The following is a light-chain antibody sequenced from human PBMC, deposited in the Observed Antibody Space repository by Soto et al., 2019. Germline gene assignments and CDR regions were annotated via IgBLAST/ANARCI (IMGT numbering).Light chain of an antibody. J-gene: IGKJ1*01. CDR3: QQSHSAPAWT. CDR1: QSISSY. Sequence: DIQMTQSPPSLSASVGDRVSITCRASQSISSYLNWYQHKPGKAPTLLIYAASNLESGVPSRFSGSGSGTDLTLIISSLQSEDFATYYCQQSHSAPAWTFGQGTKVEIK. CDR2: AAS. V-gene: IGKV1-39*01.